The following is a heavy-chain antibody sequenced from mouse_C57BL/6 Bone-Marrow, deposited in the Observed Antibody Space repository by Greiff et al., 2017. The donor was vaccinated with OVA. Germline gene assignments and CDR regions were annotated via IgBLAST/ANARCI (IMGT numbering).Heavy chain of an antibody. V-gene: IGHV14-4*01. J-gene: IGHJ1*03. CDR3: TITTVVAGDFDV. CDR1: GFNIKDDY. D-gene: IGHD1-1*01. Sequence: VHVKQSGAELVRPGASVKLSCTASGFNIKDDYMHWVKQRPEQGLEWIGWIDPENGDTEYASKFQGKATITADTSSNTAYLQLSSLTSEDTAVYYCTITTVVAGDFDVWGTGTTVTVSS. CDR2: IDPENGDT.